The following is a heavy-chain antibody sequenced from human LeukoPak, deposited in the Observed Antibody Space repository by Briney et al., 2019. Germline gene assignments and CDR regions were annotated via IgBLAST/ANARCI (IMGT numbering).Heavy chain of an antibody. CDR3: ARDRDGSWSYSP. V-gene: IGHV4-38-2*02. D-gene: IGHD3-10*01. J-gene: IGHJ5*02. CDR1: GYSISSGYY. Sequence: SETLSLTCAVSGYSISSGYYWGWIRPPPGKGLEWIGSIYHSGSTYYNPSLKSRLTISVDTSKNQFSLKLSSVTAADTAVYYCARDRDGSWSYSPWGQGTLVTVSS. CDR2: IYHSGST.